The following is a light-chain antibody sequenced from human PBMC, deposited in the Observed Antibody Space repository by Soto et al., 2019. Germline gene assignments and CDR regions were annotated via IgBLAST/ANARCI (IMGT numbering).Light chain of an antibody. Sequence: QSVLTQPASVSGSPGQSITISCTGTSSDVGGYNYVSWYLQHPGKAPKLMIFEVSNRPSGVSNRFSGSKSGNTASLTISGLQAEDEADYYCSSYTGSSTVVFGGGTKLTVL. CDR3: SSYTGSSTVV. CDR1: SSDVGGYNY. CDR2: EVS. J-gene: IGLJ3*02. V-gene: IGLV2-14*01.